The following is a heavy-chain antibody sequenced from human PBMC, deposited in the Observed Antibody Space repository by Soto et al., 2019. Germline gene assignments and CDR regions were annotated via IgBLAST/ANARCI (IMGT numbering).Heavy chain of an antibody. CDR1: GISFSNYR. CDR3: AREYTGYCGNAVCSAFDY. Sequence: GGSLRLSCAVSGISFSNYRIHWVRQAPGKGLVWVSSINMDGSGTTYADAVKGRFTISRDNAKNTLYLQMNSLRVEDTAVYYCAREYTGYCGNAVCSAFDYWGQGTLVTVSS. D-gene: IGHD2-8*01. V-gene: IGHV3-74*01. J-gene: IGHJ4*02. CDR2: INMDGSGT.